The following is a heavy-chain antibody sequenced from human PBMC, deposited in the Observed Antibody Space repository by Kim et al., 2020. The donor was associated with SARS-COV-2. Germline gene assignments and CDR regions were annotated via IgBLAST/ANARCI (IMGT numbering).Heavy chain of an antibody. J-gene: IGHJ5*02. CDR1: GFTVSSNY. D-gene: IGHD4-17*01. V-gene: IGHV3-53*01. CDR3: ARWLQYGGDGFDP. CDR2: IYSGGST. Sequence: GGSLRLSCAASGFTVSSNYMSWVRQAPGKGLEWVSVIYSGGSTYYADSVKGRFTISRDNSKNTLYLQMNSLRAEDTAVYYCARWLQYGGDGFDPWGQGTLVTVSS.